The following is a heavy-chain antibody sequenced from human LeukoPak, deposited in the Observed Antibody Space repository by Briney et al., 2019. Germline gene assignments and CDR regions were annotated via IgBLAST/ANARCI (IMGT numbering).Heavy chain of an antibody. CDR3: ARDTNWFDP. Sequence: AGGSLRLSCAASGFTFSSYAMSWVRQAPGKGLEWVSYISSSGSTIYYADSVKGRLTISRDNAKNSLYLQMNSLRAEDTAVYYCARDTNWFDPWGQGTLVTVSS. V-gene: IGHV3-48*04. J-gene: IGHJ5*02. CDR2: ISSSGSTI. CDR1: GFTFSSYA.